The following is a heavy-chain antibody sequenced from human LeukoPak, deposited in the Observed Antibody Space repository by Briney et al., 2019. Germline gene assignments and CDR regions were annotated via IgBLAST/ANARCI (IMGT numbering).Heavy chain of an antibody. CDR2: INHSGST. CDR3: ARGGWWSSSAPDY. J-gene: IGHJ4*02. Sequence: SETLSLTCAVYGGSFSGYYWSWIRQPPGKGLEWIGEINHSGSTNYNPSLKRRVTISVDTSKNQFSLKLSSVTAADTAVYYCARGGWWSSSAPDYWGQGTLVTVSS. CDR1: GGSFSGYY. V-gene: IGHV4-34*01. D-gene: IGHD6-6*01.